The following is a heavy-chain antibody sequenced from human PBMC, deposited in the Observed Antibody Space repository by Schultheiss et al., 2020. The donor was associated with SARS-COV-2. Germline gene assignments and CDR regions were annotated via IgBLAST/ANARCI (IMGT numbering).Heavy chain of an antibody. V-gene: IGHV3-7*01. Sequence: GESLKISCAASGFTFSSYWMSWVRQAPGKGLEWVANIKQDGSEKYYVDSVKGRFTISRDNAKNSLYLQMNSLRAEDTAVYYCARDLSGKLGITTDWGQGTLVTVSS. CDR2: IKQDGSEK. CDR1: GFTFSSYW. CDR3: ARDLSGKLGITTD. D-gene: IGHD7-27*01. J-gene: IGHJ4*02.